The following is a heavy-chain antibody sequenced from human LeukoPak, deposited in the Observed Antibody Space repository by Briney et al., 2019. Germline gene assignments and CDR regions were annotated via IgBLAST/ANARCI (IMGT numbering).Heavy chain of an antibody. CDR2: ISSSGSTI. Sequence: GGSLRLSCAASGFTFSDYYLSWIRQAPGQGLGWVSYISSSGSTIYYADSVKGRFTISRDNAKNSLYLQMNSLRAEDTAVYYCARELGYNPYFDYWGQGTLVTVSS. D-gene: IGHD5-24*01. J-gene: IGHJ4*02. CDR1: GFTFSDYY. V-gene: IGHV3-11*01. CDR3: ARELGYNPYFDY.